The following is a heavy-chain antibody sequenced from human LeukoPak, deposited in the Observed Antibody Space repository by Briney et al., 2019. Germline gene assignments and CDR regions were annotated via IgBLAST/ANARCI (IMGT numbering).Heavy chain of an antibody. J-gene: IGHJ5*02. CDR2: ISGSGGST. V-gene: IGHV3-23*01. D-gene: IGHD6-19*01. CDR3: AKSSRWYSVDWFDP. CDR1: GFTFSSYA. Sequence: GGSLRLSCAASGFTFSSYAMSCVRQSPGKGLEWVSAISGSGGSTYYADSVKGRFTISRDNSKNTLYLQMNSLRAEDTAVYYCAKSSRWYSVDWFDPWGQGTPVTVSS.